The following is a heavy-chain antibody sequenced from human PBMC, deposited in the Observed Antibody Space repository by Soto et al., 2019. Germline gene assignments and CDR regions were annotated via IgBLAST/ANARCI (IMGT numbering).Heavy chain of an antibody. D-gene: IGHD6-19*01. J-gene: IGHJ4*02. CDR2: ISSSSRTI. Sequence: PGGSLRLSCAASGFTFSSYSMNWVRQAPGKGLEWVSYISSSSRTIYYADSVKGRFTISRDNAKNSLYLRMNSLRDEDTAVYYCARDTPIAVANDWGQGTLVTVSS. CDR1: GFTFSSYS. V-gene: IGHV3-48*02. CDR3: ARDTPIAVAND.